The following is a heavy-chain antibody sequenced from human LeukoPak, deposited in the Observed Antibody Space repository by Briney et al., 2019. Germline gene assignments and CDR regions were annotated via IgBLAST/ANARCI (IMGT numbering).Heavy chain of an antibody. V-gene: IGHV6-1*01. D-gene: IGHD3-10*01. CDR2: TYYRSKWYN. CDR3: ARAHLLGGFGELLDDYGMDV. Sequence: SQTLSFSCAISGDSVSSNSAAWNWIRQSPSRGLEWLGRTYYRSKWYNDYAVSVKSRITINPDTSKNQFSLQLNSVTPEDTAVYYCARAHLLGGFGELLDDYGMDVWGQGTTVTVSS. CDR1: GDSVSSNSAA. J-gene: IGHJ6*02.